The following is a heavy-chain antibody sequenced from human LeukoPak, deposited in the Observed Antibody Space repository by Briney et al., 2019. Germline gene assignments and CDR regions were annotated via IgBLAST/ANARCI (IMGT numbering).Heavy chain of an antibody. CDR2: ISSSGSTI. CDR1: GFTFSDYY. D-gene: IGHD3-10*01. Sequence: PGGSLRLPCAASGFTFSDYYMSWIRQAPGKGLEWVSYISSSGSTIYYADSVKGRFTISRDNAKNSLYLQMNSLRAEDTAVYYCARSSRGYYYYYMDVWGKGTTVTVSS. CDR3: ARSSRGYYYYYMDV. V-gene: IGHV3-11*01. J-gene: IGHJ6*03.